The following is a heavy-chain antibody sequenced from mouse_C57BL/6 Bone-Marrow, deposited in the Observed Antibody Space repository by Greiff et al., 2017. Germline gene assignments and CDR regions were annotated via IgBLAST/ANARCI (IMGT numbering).Heavy chain of an antibody. J-gene: IGHJ4*01. CDR2: ISDGGSYT. Sequence: EVKLVESGGGLVKPGGSLKLSCAASGFTFSSYAMSWVRQTPEKRLEWVATISDGGSYTYYPDNVKGRFTISRDNAKNNLYLQMSHLKSEDTAMYYCARGLYGNYRRMDYWGQGTSVTVSS. V-gene: IGHV5-4*03. CDR1: GFTFSSYA. CDR3: ARGLYGNYRRMDY. D-gene: IGHD2-1*01.